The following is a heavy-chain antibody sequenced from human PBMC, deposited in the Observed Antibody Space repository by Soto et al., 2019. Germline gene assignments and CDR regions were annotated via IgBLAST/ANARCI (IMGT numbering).Heavy chain of an antibody. CDR1: GASISSGGHS. D-gene: IGHD3-9*01. V-gene: IGHV4-30-2*01. Sequence: KPSETLSLTCAVSGASISSGGHSWTWIRQPPGEGLEWIGYFSHTGGTYYNPSLKSRVTISLDGSKNHFSLKLSSVTAADTAVYYCARLKTYDILNKSDYWGQGALVTVSS. CDR3: ARLKTYDILNKSDY. CDR2: FSHTGGT. J-gene: IGHJ4*02.